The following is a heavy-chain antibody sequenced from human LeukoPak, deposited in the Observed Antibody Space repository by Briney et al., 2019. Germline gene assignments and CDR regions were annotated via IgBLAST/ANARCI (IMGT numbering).Heavy chain of an antibody. CDR2: ISAYNGNT. V-gene: IGHV1-18*01. D-gene: IGHD2-2*02. CDR1: GYTFTSYG. J-gene: IGHJ6*03. Sequence: ASVKVSCKASGYTFTSYGISWVRQAPGQGLEWMGWISAYNGNTNYAQKLQGRVTMTTDTSTSTAYMELRSLRSDDTAVYYCARVVYCSSTSCYTTYYMDAWGKGTTVTVSS. CDR3: ARVVYCSSTSCYTTYYMDA.